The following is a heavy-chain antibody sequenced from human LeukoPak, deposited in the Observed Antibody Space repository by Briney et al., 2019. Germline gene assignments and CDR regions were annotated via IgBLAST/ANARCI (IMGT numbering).Heavy chain of an antibody. CDR2: IYYSGST. D-gene: IGHD6-6*01. Sequence: SETLSLTCTVSGGSISNGDHYWSWIRQPPGKGLEWIGYIYYSGSTNYNPSLKSRVTISVETSKNQFSLKLSSVTAADTAVYYCAREGSSSSYYYYGIDVWGQGTTVTVSS. V-gene: IGHV4-61*08. J-gene: IGHJ6*02. CDR3: AREGSSSSYYYYGIDV. CDR1: GGSISNGDHY.